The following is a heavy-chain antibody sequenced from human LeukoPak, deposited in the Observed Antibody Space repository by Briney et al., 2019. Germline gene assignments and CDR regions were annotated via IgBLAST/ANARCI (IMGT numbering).Heavy chain of an antibody. CDR3: ARDRGIAAAGLYFQH. CDR1: GFTFSDYY. J-gene: IGHJ1*01. Sequence: GGSLRLSCAASGFTFSDYYMSWIRQAPGKGLEWVSYISSSSNTIYYADSVKGRFTISRDNGQNTLFLQMNSLRAEDTAVYYCARDRGIAAAGLYFQHWGQGTLVTVSS. D-gene: IGHD6-13*01. V-gene: IGHV3-11*04. CDR2: ISSSSNTI.